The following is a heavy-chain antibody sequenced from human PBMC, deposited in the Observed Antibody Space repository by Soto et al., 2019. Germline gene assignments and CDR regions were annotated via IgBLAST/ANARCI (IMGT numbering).Heavy chain of an antibody. CDR2: VYYSGST. CDR3: AALTGYYYYYMDV. D-gene: IGHD3-9*01. CDR1: GGSISSYY. Sequence: SETLSLTCTVSGGSISSYYWSWIRQPPGKGLEWIVCVYYSGSTNYNPSLKSRVTISVDTSKNQVSLSLSSVTAADMAVYYCAALTGYYYYYMDVWGKGTTVTVSS. J-gene: IGHJ6*03. V-gene: IGHV4-59*04.